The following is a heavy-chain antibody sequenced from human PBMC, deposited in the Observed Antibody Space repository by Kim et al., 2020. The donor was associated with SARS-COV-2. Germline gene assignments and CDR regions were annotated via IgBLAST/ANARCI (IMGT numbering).Heavy chain of an antibody. J-gene: IGHJ4*02. CDR1: GFTFSSSA. CDR2: IVVGSGNT. CDR3: ASSGGQITTAQNSGSYEGYYFDY. D-gene: IGHD1-26*01. Sequence: SVKVSCKASGFTFSSSAVQWVRQARGQRLEWIGWIVVGSGNTNYAQKFQERVTITRDMSTSTAYMELSGLRSDDTAVYYCASSGGQITTAQNSGSYEGYYFDYWGQGTLVTVSS. V-gene: IGHV1-58*01.